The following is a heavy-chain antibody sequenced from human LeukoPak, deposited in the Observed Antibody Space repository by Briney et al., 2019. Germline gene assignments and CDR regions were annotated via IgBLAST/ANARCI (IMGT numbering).Heavy chain of an antibody. J-gene: IGHJ5*02. D-gene: IGHD6-19*01. Sequence: GASVKVSCKASGYTFTSYGISWVRQAPGQGLEWMGWISAYNGNTNYAQKLQGRVTMTTDTSTSTAYMELRSLRSDDTAVYYCARDPPPGIAVAHGWFDPWGQGTLVTVSS. CDR1: GYTFTSYG. V-gene: IGHV1-18*01. CDR2: ISAYNGNT. CDR3: ARDPPPGIAVAHGWFDP.